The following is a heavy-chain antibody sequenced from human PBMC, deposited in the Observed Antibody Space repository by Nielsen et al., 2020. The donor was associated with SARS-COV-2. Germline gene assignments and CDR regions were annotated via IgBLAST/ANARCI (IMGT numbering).Heavy chain of an antibody. V-gene: IGHV1-2*06. Sequence: ASVKVSCKASGYTFTGYYMHWVRQAPGQGLEWMGRINPNSGGTNYAQKFQGRVTMTRDTSISTAYMELSRLRSDDTAVYYCASCLVRSGWYEDWGQGTLVTVSS. CDR2: INPNSGGT. D-gene: IGHD6-19*01. J-gene: IGHJ4*02. CDR3: ASCLVRSGWYED. CDR1: GYTFTGYY.